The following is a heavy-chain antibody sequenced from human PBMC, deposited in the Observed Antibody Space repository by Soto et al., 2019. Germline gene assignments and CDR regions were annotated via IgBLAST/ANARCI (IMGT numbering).Heavy chain of an antibody. CDR3: VGNHDSLDY. CDR2: IASNGQT. Sequence: GGSLRLSCAASQITFSNYYMNWIRQAPGKGLEWVSSIASNGQTFYTDSVKGRFTISRDNAKNSLYLQMNSLRAEDTVLYYCVGNHDSLDYWGQGTLVTVSS. V-gene: IGHV3-21*06. CDR1: QITFSNYY. J-gene: IGHJ4*02. D-gene: IGHD7-27*01.